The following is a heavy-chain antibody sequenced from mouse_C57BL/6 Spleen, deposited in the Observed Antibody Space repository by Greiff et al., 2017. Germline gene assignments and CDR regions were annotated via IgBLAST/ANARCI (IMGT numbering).Heavy chain of an antibody. Sequence: QVQLQQPGAELVMPGASVKLSCKASGYTFTSYWMHWVKQRPGQGLEWIGEIDPSDSYTNYNQKFKGKSTLTVDKSSSTAYMQLSSLTSEDSAVYYCARGGYDRGLDYWGQGTTLTVSS. D-gene: IGHD2-2*01. CDR1: GYTFTSYW. CDR2: IDPSDSYT. J-gene: IGHJ2*01. V-gene: IGHV1-69*01. CDR3: ARGGYDRGLDY.